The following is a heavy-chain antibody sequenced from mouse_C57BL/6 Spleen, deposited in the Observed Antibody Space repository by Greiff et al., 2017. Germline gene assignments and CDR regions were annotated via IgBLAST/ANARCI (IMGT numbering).Heavy chain of an antibody. CDR2: ISDGGSYT. J-gene: IGHJ1*03. V-gene: IGHV5-4*01. CDR1: GFTFSSYA. CDR3: ARDTTPVRGYFDV. Sequence: VESGGGLVKPGGSLKLSCAASGFTFSSYAMSWVRQTPEKRLEWVATISDGGSYTYYPDNVKGRFTISRDNAKNNLYLQMSHLKSEDTAMYYCARDTTPVRGYFDVWGTGTTVTGSS. D-gene: IGHD1-1*01.